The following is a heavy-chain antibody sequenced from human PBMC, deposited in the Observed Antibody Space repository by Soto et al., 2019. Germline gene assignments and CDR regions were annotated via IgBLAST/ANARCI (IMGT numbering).Heavy chain of an antibody. CDR1: GGSISSYY. D-gene: IGHD6-13*01. CDR2: IYYSGST. CDR3: ARWFRRFWYGHYYYSTDV. J-gene: IGHJ6*03. Sequence: SETLSLTCTVSGGSISSYYWSWIRQPPGKGLEWIGYIYYSGSTNYNPSLKSRVTISVDTSKNQFSLKLSSVTAADTAVYYCARWFRRFWYGHYYYSTDVWCKETTVTGS. V-gene: IGHV4-59*01.